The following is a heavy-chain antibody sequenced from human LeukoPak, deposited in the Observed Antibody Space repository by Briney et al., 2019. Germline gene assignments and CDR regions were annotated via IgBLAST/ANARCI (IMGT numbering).Heavy chain of an antibody. D-gene: IGHD6-13*01. CDR1: GGSISSSSYY. CDR3: ARQRGYPLIHGFDP. J-gene: IGHJ5*02. Sequence: PSETLSLTCTVSGGSISSSSYYWGWIRQPPGKGLEWIGSIYYSGSTYYNPSLKSRVTISVDTSKNQFSLKLSSVTAADTAVYYCARQRGYPLIHGFDPWGQGTLVTVSS. V-gene: IGHV4-39*01. CDR2: IYYSGST.